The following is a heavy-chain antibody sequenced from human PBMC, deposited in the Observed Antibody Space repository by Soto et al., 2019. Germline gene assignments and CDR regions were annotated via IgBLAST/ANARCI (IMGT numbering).Heavy chain of an antibody. CDR3: TSNYYDNSGYGDWFDP. J-gene: IGHJ5*02. D-gene: IGHD3-22*01. CDR1: GFIFGDYA. V-gene: IGHV3-49*03. CDR2: IRSKAYGGTT. Sequence: GSLILSCTASGFIFGDYAMSWFLQAPGKGLEWVGFIRSKAYGGTTEYAASVKGRFTISRDDSKSIAYLQMNSLKTEDTAVYYCTSNYYDNSGYGDWFDPWGQGTLVTVSS.